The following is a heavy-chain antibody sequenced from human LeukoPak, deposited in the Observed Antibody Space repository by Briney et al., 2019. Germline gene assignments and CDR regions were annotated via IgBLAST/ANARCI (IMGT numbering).Heavy chain of an antibody. V-gene: IGHV7-4-1*02. CDR1: GYTFTSYA. D-gene: IGHD2-2*03. Sequence: ASVKVSCKASGYTFTSYAMNWVRQAPGQGLEWMGWINTNTGKPTYAQGFTGRFVFSLDSSVSTAYLQINSLNAEGTAVYYCARDFGHCSTTSCGEALDYWGQGTLVTVSS. CDR3: ARDFGHCSTTSCGEALDY. J-gene: IGHJ4*02. CDR2: INTNTGKP.